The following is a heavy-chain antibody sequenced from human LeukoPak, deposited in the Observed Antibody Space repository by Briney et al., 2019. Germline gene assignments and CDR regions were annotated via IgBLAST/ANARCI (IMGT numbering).Heavy chain of an antibody. V-gene: IGHV1-46*01. CDR2: IHPSSGST. J-gene: IGHJ5*02. Sequence: ASVTVSCKASGYTFTMYYMHWVRQAPGQGLEWMGIIHPSSGSTSYAQKFEGRVTLTRDTSTSTVYMALISLRSEDTAVYYCARDSSTSSLADPWGQGTLVTVSS. CDR3: ARDSSTSSLADP. CDR1: GYTFTMYY. D-gene: IGHD2-2*01.